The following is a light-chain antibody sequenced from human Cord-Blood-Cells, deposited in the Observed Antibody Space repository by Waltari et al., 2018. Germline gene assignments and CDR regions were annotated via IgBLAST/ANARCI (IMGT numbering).Light chain of an antibody. V-gene: IGLV2-23*02. CDR3: CSYAGSSTYVV. J-gene: IGLJ2*01. Sequence: QSALTQPASVSGSPGQSITISCTGPSSDVGSYNLVSWYQQHPGKAPKLMIYEFSKRPSGVSNRFSGSKSGNTASLTIAGLQAEDEADYYCCSYAGSSTYVVFGGGTKLTVL. CDR2: EFS. CDR1: SSDVGSYNL.